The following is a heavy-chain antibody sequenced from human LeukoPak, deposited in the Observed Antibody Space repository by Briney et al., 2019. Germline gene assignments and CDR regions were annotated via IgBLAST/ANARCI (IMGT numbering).Heavy chain of an antibody. CDR1: GFTFGSYE. D-gene: IGHD3-9*01. V-gene: IGHV3-48*03. CDR2: ISSSGSTI. Sequence: GGSLRLSCAASGFTFGSYEMNWVRQAPGKGLEWVSYISSSGSTIYYADSVKGRFTISRDNAKNSLYLQMNSLRAEDTAVYYCARGGPWDILTGYYGWFDYWGQGTLVTVSS. J-gene: IGHJ4*02. CDR3: ARGGPWDILTGYYGWFDY.